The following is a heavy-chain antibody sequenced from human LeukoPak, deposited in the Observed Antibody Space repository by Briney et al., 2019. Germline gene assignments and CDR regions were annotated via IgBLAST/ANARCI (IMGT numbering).Heavy chain of an antibody. J-gene: IGHJ6*02. D-gene: IGHD6-19*01. V-gene: IGHV3-30-3*01. CDR3: ASLWSAVAGSAGMDV. CDR1: GFTFGSYT. Sequence: PGRSLRLSCAASGFTFGSYTMHWVRQAPGKGLEWVAVISYDGSNKYYTDSVKGRFTISRDNSKNTLYLQMNSLRAEDTAVYYCASLWSAVAGSAGMDVWGQGTTVTVSS. CDR2: ISYDGSNK.